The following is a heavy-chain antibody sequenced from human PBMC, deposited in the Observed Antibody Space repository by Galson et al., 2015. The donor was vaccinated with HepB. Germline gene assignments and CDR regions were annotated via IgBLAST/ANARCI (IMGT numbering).Heavy chain of an antibody. V-gene: IGHV3-73*01. CDR2: IRNRANNYAT. Sequence: SLRLSCAASGFTFSGSGIHWVRLASGKGLEWVGRIRNRANNYATAYAASVRGRFTVSRDDSKNTAYLQMNSLRAEDTAVYYCAKVGQQLVRGLYYYYGMDVWGQGPTVTVSS. D-gene: IGHD6-13*01. CDR1: GFTFSGSG. CDR3: AKVGQQLVRGLYYYYGMDV. J-gene: IGHJ6*02.